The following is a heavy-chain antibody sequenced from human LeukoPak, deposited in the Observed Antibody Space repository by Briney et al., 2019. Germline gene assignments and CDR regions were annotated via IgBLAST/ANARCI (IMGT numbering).Heavy chain of an antibody. CDR2: IWYDGSNK. D-gene: IGHD2-8*01. Sequence: GGSLRLSCAASGFTFSSYGMHWVRQAPGKGLEWVAVIWYDGSNKYYADSVKGRSTISRDNSKNTLYLQMNSLRAEDTAVYYCARDQDPHEWYFDYWGQGTLVTVSS. CDR1: GFTFSSYG. CDR3: ARDQDPHEWYFDY. J-gene: IGHJ4*02. V-gene: IGHV3-33*01.